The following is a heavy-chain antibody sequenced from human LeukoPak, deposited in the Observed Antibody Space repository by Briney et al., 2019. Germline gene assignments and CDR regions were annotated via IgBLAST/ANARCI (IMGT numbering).Heavy chain of an antibody. J-gene: IGHJ4*02. CDR3: ARESYDYVWGSYRRFDY. V-gene: IGHV4-34*01. Sequence: SETLSLTCAVYGGPFSGYYWSWIRQPPGKGLEWIGEINHSGSTNYNPSLKSRVTISVDTSKNQFSLKLSSVTAADTAVYYCARESYDYVWGSYRRFDYWGQGTLVTVSS. CDR1: GGPFSGYY. CDR2: INHSGST. D-gene: IGHD3-16*02.